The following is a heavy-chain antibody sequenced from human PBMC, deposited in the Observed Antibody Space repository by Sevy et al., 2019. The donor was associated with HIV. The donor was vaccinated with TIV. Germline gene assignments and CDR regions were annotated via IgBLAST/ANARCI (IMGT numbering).Heavy chain of an antibody. J-gene: IGHJ4*02. D-gene: IGHD6-13*01. CDR1: GFTFSDHY. V-gene: IGHV3-72*01. Sequence: GGSLILSCAASGFTFSDHYMEWVRHAPGKGLEWVGRIRNKADSYTTEYAASVKGRFTISRDDSKNSLYLLLNSLKTEDTAVYYCATHAGIAAAGRVFDYWGQGTLVTVSS. CDR3: ATHAGIAAAGRVFDY. CDR2: IRNKADSYTT.